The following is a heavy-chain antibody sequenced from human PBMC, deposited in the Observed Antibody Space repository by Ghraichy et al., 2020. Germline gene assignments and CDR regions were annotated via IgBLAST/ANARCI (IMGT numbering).Heavy chain of an antibody. D-gene: IGHD6-19*01. Sequence: ESLRLSCAASGFSFNTHAMSWVRQAPGKGLECVSIINTDGSTYYADSVKGRFTISRDNSKNTLYVLMTSLRVEDTAIYYCAKPSGSAFDYWGQGTLVTVSS. V-gene: IGHV3-23*01. CDR2: INTDGST. J-gene: IGHJ4*02. CDR3: AKPSGSAFDY. CDR1: GFSFNTHA.